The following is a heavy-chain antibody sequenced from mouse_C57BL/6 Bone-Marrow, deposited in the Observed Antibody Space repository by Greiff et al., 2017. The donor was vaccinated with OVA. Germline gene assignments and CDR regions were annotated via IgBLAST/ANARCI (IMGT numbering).Heavy chain of an antibody. CDR2: ISGGGGNT. CDR3: ARLRTWYFDV. V-gene: IGHV5-9*04. Sequence: DVQLQESGGGLVKPGGSLKLSCAASGFTFSSYTMSWVRQTPEKRLEWVATISGGGGNTYYPDSVKGRFTISRDNAKNTLYLQMSSLRSEDTALYYCARLRTWYFDVWGSGTTVTVSS. CDR1: GFTFSSYT. J-gene: IGHJ1*01.